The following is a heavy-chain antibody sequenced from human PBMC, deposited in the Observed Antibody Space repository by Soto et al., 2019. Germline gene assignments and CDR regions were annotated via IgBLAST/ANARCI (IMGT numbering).Heavy chain of an antibody. CDR2: IKTKGDGGTT. D-gene: IGHD2-2*01. V-gene: IGHV3-15*01. CDR3: TRYCISTGCYGNFSIFAY. J-gene: IGHJ4*02. Sequence: GGSLILSCAASEFTFSNSWMTWVRQAPGKGLEWVGRIKTKGDGGTTDYAAPVRGRFTISRDDSQNTLYLQMNNLKAEDTALYFCTRYCISTGCYGNFSIFAYWGQGTPVTVSS. CDR1: EFTFSNSW.